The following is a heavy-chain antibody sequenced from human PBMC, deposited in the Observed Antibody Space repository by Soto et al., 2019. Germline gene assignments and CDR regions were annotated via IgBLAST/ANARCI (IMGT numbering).Heavy chain of an antibody. J-gene: IGHJ1*01. V-gene: IGHV4-30-4*01. CDR2: IYYSGST. CDR3: ARRPQDCSGGRCYLYFHH. D-gene: IGHD2-15*01. CDR1: GGSISSGDYY. Sequence: PSETLSLTCTVSGGSISSGDYYWSWIRQPPGKGLEWIGYIYYSGSTYYNPSLKSRVTISVDTSKNLFSLKLSSVTAADTAVYYCARRPQDCSGGRCYLYFHHWGQGTLVTVPQ.